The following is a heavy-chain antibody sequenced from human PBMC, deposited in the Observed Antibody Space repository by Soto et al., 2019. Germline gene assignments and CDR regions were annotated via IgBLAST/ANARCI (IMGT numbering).Heavy chain of an antibody. Sequence: QNPGKGLEWVSSISSTTNYIYYGDSMKGRFTISRDNAKNSLYLEMNSLRAEDTAVYYCARESEDLTSNFDYWGQGTLVSVSS. J-gene: IGHJ4*02. CDR3: ARESEDLTSNFDY. CDR2: ISSTTNYI. V-gene: IGHV3-21*06.